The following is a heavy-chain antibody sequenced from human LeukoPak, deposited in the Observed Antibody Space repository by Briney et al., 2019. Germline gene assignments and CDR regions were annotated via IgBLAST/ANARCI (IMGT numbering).Heavy chain of an antibody. D-gene: IGHD6-13*01. Sequence: ASVKVSCKASDYTFTKYGITWVRQAPGQGLEWMGWISAYNGNTDYAQKLQGRVTMTTDTSMSTAYMELRSLRSDDTAVYYCARTAQYGSSWSDYWGQGTLVTVSS. CDR1: DYTFTKYG. CDR3: ARTAQYGSSWSDY. CDR2: ISAYNGNT. J-gene: IGHJ4*02. V-gene: IGHV1-18*01.